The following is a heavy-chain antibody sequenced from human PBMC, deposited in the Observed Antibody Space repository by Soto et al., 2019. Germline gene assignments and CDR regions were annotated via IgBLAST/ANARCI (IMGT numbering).Heavy chain of an antibody. J-gene: IGHJ4*02. Sequence: HPGGSLRLSCAASGFTFGNYWMHWVRQAPGKGLEWVSRMNSDGSTTNYADSVKGRFTVSRDNAKNTLYLQMNSLRAEDTAVYYCATAEVDYWGPGTLVTVSS. CDR3: ATAEVDY. V-gene: IGHV3-74*01. CDR2: MNSDGSTT. CDR1: GFTFGNYW.